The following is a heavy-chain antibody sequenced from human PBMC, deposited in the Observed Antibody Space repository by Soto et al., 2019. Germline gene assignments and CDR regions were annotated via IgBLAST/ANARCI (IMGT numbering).Heavy chain of an antibody. CDR2: INHSGST. CDR3: ARESCSGGNCYLLAPDY. J-gene: IGHJ4*02. V-gene: IGHV4-34*01. CDR1: GGSFSGYY. Sequence: SETLSLTCAVYGGSFSGYYWSWIRQPPGKGLEWIGEINHSGSTNYNPSLKSRVTISVDTSKNQFSLKLSSVTAEDTAVYYCARESCSGGNCYLLAPDYWGQGTLVTVSS. D-gene: IGHD2-15*01.